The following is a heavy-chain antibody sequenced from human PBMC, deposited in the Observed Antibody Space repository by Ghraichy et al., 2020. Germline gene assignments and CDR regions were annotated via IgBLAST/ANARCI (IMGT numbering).Heavy chain of an antibody. CDR1: GGSVSGNY. Sequence: SETLSLTCTVSGGSVSGNYWSWIRQSPGREPEWIGFIQYTGFTHYNPSLKSRVTMLVDMSRDQFSLTLTSMTAADTAVYYCARGVGYPYGPTRQRFDYGGQGILVTVSA. CDR2: IQYTGFT. J-gene: IGHJ4*02. D-gene: IGHD1-26*01. V-gene: IGHV4-59*02. CDR3: ARGVGYPYGPTRQRFDY.